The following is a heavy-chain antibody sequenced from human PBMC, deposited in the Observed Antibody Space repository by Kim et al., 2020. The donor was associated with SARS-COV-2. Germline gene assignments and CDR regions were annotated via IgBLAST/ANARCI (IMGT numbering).Heavy chain of an antibody. V-gene: IGHV3-9*01. CDR3: AKDGAAAGTGAGDY. J-gene: IGHJ4*02. D-gene: IGHD6-13*01. CDR1: GFTFGDYA. Sequence: GGSLRLSCAASGFTFGDYAMHWVRQAPGKGLEWVSGISWNSGSIGYADSVKGRFTISRDNAKNSLYLQMNSLRAEDTALYYCAKDGAAAGTGAGDYWGQGTLVTVSS. CDR2: ISWNSGSI.